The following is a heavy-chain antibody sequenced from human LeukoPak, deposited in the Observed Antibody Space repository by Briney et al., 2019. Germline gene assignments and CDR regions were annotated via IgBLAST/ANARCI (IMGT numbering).Heavy chain of an antibody. CDR3: ARGTFGVTAAHY. Sequence: PGGSVRLSCPASGFTFSSYVMHWVRQAPAKGRDGVAVISYDGSNKYYADSVKGRFTIYRDNSKNTLYLQMNSLRAEDTAVYYCARGTFGVTAAHYWGQGTLVTVSS. V-gene: IGHV3-30*07. J-gene: IGHJ4*02. CDR1: GFTFSSYV. CDR2: ISYDGSNK. D-gene: IGHD2/OR15-2a*01.